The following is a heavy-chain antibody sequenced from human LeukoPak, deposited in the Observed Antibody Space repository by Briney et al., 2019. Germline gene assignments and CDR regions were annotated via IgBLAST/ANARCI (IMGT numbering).Heavy chain of an antibody. V-gene: IGHV3-23*01. CDR1: GFTFSSYA. CDR2: ISGSGGST. J-gene: IGHJ4*02. Sequence: PGRSLRLSCAASGFTFSSYAMSWVRQAPGKGLEWVSAISGSGGSTYYADSVKGRFTISRDNSKNTLYLQMNSLRAEDTAVYYCAKVGSGSYRQPIWGQGTLVTVSS. CDR3: AKVGSGSYRQPI. D-gene: IGHD1-26*01.